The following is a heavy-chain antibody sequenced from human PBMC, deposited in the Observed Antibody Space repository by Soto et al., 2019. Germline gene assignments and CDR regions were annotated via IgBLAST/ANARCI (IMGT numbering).Heavy chain of an antibody. J-gene: IGHJ4*02. D-gene: IGHD3-22*01. CDR1: GGSISSSSYY. Sequence: SETLSLTCTVSGGSISSSSYYWGWIRQPPGKGLEWIGSIYYSGSTYYNPSLKSRVTISVDTSKNQFSLKLSSVTAADTAVYYCARLLFRPGYYYASSGNYAKQDYYFDYWGQGNLVTVCS. CDR3: ARLLFRPGYYYASSGNYAKQDYYFDY. CDR2: IYYSGST. V-gene: IGHV4-39*01.